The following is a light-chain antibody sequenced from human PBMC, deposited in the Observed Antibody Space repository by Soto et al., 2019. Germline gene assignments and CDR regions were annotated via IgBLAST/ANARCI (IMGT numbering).Light chain of an antibody. J-gene: IGKJ1*01. CDR3: LQDHDDSWT. Sequence: EIVLTQSPGTLSLSPGERATLSCRASQSVSSSYLAWYQQKPGQAPRLLIYGASTRATGIPARFSGSGSGTEFTLTVSSLQPEDFATYYCLQDHDDSWTFGQGTKVDIK. CDR1: QSVSSSY. V-gene: IGKV3D-7*01. CDR2: GAS.